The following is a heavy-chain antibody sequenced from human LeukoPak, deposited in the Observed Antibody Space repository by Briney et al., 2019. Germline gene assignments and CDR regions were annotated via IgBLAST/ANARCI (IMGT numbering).Heavy chain of an antibody. Sequence: ASVKVSCKASGYTFTSYYMHWVRQAPGQGLEWMGIINPSGGSTSCAQKFQGRVTMTRDTSTSTVYMELSSLRSEDTAVYYCARIYYDHYYYYGMDVWGQGTTVTVSS. CDR1: GYTFTSYY. CDR3: ARIYYDHYYYYGMDV. V-gene: IGHV1-46*01. J-gene: IGHJ6*02. CDR2: INPSGGST. D-gene: IGHD3-22*01.